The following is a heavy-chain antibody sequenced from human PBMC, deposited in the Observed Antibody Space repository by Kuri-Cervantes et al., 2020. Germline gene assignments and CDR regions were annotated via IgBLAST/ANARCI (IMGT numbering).Heavy chain of an antibody. D-gene: IGHD3-16*01. V-gene: IGHV3-7*03. CDR1: GFTFNNAW. CDR2: IKQDGSEK. J-gene: IGHJ4*02. Sequence: GGSLRLSCAASGFTFNNAWMSWVRQAPGKGLEWVANIKQDGSEKYYVDSVKGRFTISRDNAKNSLYLQMNSLRAEDTAVYYCASYTNFWGSYTEYWGQGTLVTVSS. CDR3: ASYTNFWGSYTEY.